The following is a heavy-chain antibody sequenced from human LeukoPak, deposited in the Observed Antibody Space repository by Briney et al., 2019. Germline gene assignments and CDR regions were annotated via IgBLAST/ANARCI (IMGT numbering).Heavy chain of an antibody. V-gene: IGHV3-30*02. CDR3: AKDHRAYCGGDCVDFDY. D-gene: IGHD2-21*02. CDR1: GFTFSSYA. Sequence: PGGSLRLSCAASGFTFSSYAMSWVRQAPGKGLEWVAFIRYDGSNKYYADSVKGRFTISRDNSENTLYLQMNSLRAEDTAVYYCAKDHRAYCGGDCVDFDYWGQGTLVTVSS. CDR2: IRYDGSNK. J-gene: IGHJ4*02.